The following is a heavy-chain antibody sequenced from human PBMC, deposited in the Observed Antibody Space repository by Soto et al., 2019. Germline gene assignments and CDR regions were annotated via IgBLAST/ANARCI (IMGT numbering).Heavy chain of an antibody. CDR1: GGTFSSYT. V-gene: IGHV1-69*04. J-gene: IGHJ4*02. D-gene: IGHD1-1*01. CDR2: IIPILGIA. CDR3: VRDSREGGTSTETPVPFFDN. Sequence: GASVKVSCKASGGTFSSYTISWVRQAPGQGLEWMGRIIPILGIANYAQKFQGRVTITADKSTSTAYMELSSLRSEDTAIYYCVRDSREGGTSTETPVPFFDNWGQGTQVTVSS.